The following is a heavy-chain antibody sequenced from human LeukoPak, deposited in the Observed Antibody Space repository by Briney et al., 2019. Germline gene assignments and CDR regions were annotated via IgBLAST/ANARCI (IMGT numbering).Heavy chain of an antibody. CDR3: ARDRGRLDSCVYYYPF. CDR1: GFTFSSYS. Sequence: PGGSLRLSCAASGFTFSSYSMNWVRQAPGKGLEWVSSISSSSYIYYADSVKGRFTISRDNAKNSLYLQMNSLRAEDTAVYYCARDRGRLDSCVYYYPFWGQGPLVPVSS. V-gene: IGHV3-21*01. CDR2: ISSSSYI. D-gene: IGHD3-22*01. J-gene: IGHJ4*02.